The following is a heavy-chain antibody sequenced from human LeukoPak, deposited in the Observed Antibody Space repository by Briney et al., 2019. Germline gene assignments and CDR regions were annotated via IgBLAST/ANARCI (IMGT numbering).Heavy chain of an antibody. J-gene: IGHJ4*02. V-gene: IGHV4-39*07. D-gene: IGHD6-19*01. CDR1: GGSISSSSYY. Sequence: SETLSLTCTVSGGSISSSSYYWGWIRQPPGKGLEWIGSIYYSGSTYYNPSLKSRVTISVDTSKNQFSLKLSSVTAADTAVYYCAREEWGHSSVDYWGQGTLVTVSS. CDR2: IYYSGST. CDR3: AREEWGHSSVDY.